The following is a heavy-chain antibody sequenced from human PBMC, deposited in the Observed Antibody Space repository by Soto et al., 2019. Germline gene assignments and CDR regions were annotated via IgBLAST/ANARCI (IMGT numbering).Heavy chain of an antibody. V-gene: IGHV4-34*01. CDR1: GGAFNGYY. CDR2: INHSGTV. D-gene: IGHD3-10*01. CDR3: ARAGAALVRGSIGGFDY. J-gene: IGHJ4*02. Sequence: QVHLQQWGAGLLKPSETLSLTCAVNGGAFNGYYWTWIRQSPGKGLQWIGEINHSGTVDYNPSLKGRVTFSIVTSKNQFSLTLTSVTAADTAVYYCARAGAALVRGSIGGFDYWGQGTLVTFSS.